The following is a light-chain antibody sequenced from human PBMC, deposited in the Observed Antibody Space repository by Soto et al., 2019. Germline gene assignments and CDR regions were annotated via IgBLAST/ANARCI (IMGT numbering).Light chain of an antibody. J-gene: IGKJ1*01. Sequence: ETVLTQSPVTLPLSPGERATLSCRASQTVDSNYLAWYQQKPGQAPRLLFYVASRRAVGIPDRFSGSGSGTDFTLTTSILEPEDFAVYYCQIYGSSPRTFGQGTKVEIK. CDR1: QTVDSNY. V-gene: IGKV3-20*01. CDR3: QIYGSSPRT. CDR2: VAS.